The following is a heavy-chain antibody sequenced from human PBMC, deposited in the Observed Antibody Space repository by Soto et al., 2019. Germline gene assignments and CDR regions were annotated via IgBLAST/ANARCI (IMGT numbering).Heavy chain of an antibody. D-gene: IGHD2-8*01. CDR1: GGSISSGGYS. Sequence: LSLTCAVSGGSISSGGYSWSWIRQPPGKGLEWIGYIYHSGSTYYNPSLKSRVTISVDRSKNQFSLKLSSVTAADTAVYYCARGTKYYFDYWGQGTLVTVSS. V-gene: IGHV4-30-2*01. CDR3: ARGTKYYFDY. CDR2: IYHSGST. J-gene: IGHJ4*02.